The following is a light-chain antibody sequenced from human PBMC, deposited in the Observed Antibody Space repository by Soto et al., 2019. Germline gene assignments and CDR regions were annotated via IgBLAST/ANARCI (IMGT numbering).Light chain of an antibody. Sequence: EIVLTQSPGTLSLSPGERATLSCRASQSVSSSYLAWYQQKPGQAPRLLIYGVSSRATGVPDRFSGSGSGTDFTLTISRLEPEDFAVYYCQQYIIPTTFGQGTRLAIK. J-gene: IGKJ5*01. CDR2: GVS. V-gene: IGKV3-20*01. CDR1: QSVSSSY. CDR3: QQYIIPTT.